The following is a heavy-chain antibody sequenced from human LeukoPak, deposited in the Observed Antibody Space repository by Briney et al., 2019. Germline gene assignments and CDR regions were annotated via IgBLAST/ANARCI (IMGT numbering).Heavy chain of an antibody. D-gene: IGHD4-11*01. CDR2: ISSSSSYI. Sequence: PGGSLRLSCAASGFTFSSYSMNWVRQAPGKGLEWVSSISSSSSYIYYADSVKGRFTISRDNAKNSLYLQMNSLRAEDTAVYYCASDYSNYNYYGMDVWGQGTTVTVSS. CDR1: GFTFSSYS. J-gene: IGHJ6*02. CDR3: ASDYSNYNYYGMDV. V-gene: IGHV3-21*01.